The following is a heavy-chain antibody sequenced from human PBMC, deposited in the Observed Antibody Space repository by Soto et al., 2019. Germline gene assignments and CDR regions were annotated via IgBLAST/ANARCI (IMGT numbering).Heavy chain of an antibody. V-gene: IGHV3-11*01. CDR3: ARDPQRRDGYNFDS. Sequence: QVQLVESGGGLVEPGGSLRLSCAASGFIFTDYSLTWIRQAPGKGLEWISYITKGGETTQHADSVKGRFTISRDNAKKVLVLQMNSLRDEDTAVYYCARDPQRRDGYNFDSWGRGTLVTVSS. D-gene: IGHD5-18*01. CDR2: ITKGGETT. CDR1: GFIFTDYS. J-gene: IGHJ4*02.